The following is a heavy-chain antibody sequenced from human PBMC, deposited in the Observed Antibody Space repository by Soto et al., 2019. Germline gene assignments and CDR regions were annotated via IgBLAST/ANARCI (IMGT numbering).Heavy chain of an antibody. V-gene: IGHV4-39*01. J-gene: IGHJ4*02. CDR3: ARRPKPSVRFLEWLMVGKPDDY. CDR2: IYYSGST. CDR1: GGSISSSSYY. D-gene: IGHD3-3*01. Sequence: QLQLQESGPGLVKPSETLSLTCTVSGGSISSSSYYWGWIRQPPGKGLEWIGSIYYSGSTYYNPSLKSRVTISVDTSKNQFSLKLSSVTAADTAVYYCARRPKPSVRFLEWLMVGKPDDYWGQGTLVTVSS.